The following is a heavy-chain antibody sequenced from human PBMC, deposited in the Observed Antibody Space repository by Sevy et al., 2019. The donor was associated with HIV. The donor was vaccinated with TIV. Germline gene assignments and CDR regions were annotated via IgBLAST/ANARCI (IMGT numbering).Heavy chain of an antibody. CDR2: ISYDGSNK. CDR1: GFTFSSYG. J-gene: IGHJ6*02. V-gene: IGHV3-30*18. CDR3: AKEIVPVSVAYYYDSSGYSLSYYYGMDV. Sequence: GGSLRLSCAASGFTFSSYGMHWVRQAPGKGLEWVAVISYDGSNKYYADSVKGRFTISRDNSKNTLYLQMNSLRAEDTAVYYCAKEIVPVSVAYYYDSSGYSLSYYYGMDVWGQGTTVTVSS. D-gene: IGHD3-22*01.